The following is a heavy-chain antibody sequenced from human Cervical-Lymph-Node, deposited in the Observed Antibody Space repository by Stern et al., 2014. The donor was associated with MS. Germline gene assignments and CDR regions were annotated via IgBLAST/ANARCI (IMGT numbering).Heavy chain of an antibody. CDR1: GGTFSSYP. D-gene: IGHD4-17*01. CDR2: IIPIYGTA. J-gene: IGHJ6*02. CDR3: ASQVTVTVGAMDV. Sequence: QVQLVQSGAEVKKPGSSVKVSCKASGGTFSSYPINWVRQAPGQGLEWMGGIIPIYGTANYAQSFQGRVTITADESTSTAHMELSSLRSEDTAVYYCASQVTVTVGAMDVWGQGTTVTVSS. V-gene: IGHV1-69*01.